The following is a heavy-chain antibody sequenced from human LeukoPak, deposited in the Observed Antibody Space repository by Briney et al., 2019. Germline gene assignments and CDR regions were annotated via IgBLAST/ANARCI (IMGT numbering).Heavy chain of an antibody. V-gene: IGHV3-23*01. D-gene: IGHD6-19*01. CDR3: AKDEEWLVYFFDY. J-gene: IGHJ4*02. Sequence: PGGTLRLSCAASGFTFSSYAMSWVRQAPGKGLEWVSAISGTSGSTYYADSVKGRFTISRDNSKNTLFLQMNSLRAEDTAVYYCAKDEEWLVYFFDYWGQGTLVTVSS. CDR2: ISGTSGST. CDR1: GFTFSSYA.